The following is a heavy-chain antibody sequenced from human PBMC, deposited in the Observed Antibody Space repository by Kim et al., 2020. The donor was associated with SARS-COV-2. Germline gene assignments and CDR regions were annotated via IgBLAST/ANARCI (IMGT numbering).Heavy chain of an antibody. CDR1: GFTFSSYA. CDR3: AKGGSSWDYYYDSSGYYFYY. D-gene: IGHD3-22*01. CDR2: ISGSGGST. V-gene: IGHV3-23*01. Sequence: GGSLRLSCAASGFTFSSYAMSWVRQAPGKGLEWVSAISGSGGSTYYADSVKGRFTISRDNSKNTLYLQMNSLRAEDTAVYYCAKGGSSWDYYYDSSGYYFYYWGQGTLVTVSS. J-gene: IGHJ4*02.